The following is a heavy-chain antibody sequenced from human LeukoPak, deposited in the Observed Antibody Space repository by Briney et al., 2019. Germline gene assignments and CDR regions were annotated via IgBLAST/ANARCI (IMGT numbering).Heavy chain of an antibody. CDR2: IKQDGSKK. CDR1: GFTFSSYA. J-gene: IGHJ4*02. Sequence: GGSLRLSCAASGFTFSSYAMSWVRQAPGKGLEWVANIKQDGSKKNYVDSVKGRFTISRDNGKNSLYLQMNSLRAEDTAVYYCAGRSGSFDYWGQGTLVTVSS. CDR3: AGRSGSFDY. V-gene: IGHV3-7*01. D-gene: IGHD3-10*01.